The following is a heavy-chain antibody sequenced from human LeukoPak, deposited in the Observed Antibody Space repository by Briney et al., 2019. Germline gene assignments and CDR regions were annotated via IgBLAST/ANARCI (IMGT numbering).Heavy chain of an antibody. J-gene: IGHJ6*02. CDR3: ARENVNRGSSWGYDYFGMDV. CDR1: GYTFTSSYG. D-gene: IGHD6-13*01. CDR2: MNPYSGIT. V-gene: IGHV1-8*01. Sequence: ASVKVSCKASGYTFTSSYGINWVRQAPGQGLEWMGWMNPYSGITGYTQKFQGRVTMTRDTSISTAYMELSNLTSEDTAVYFCARENVNRGSSWGYDYFGMDVWGQGTAVTVSS.